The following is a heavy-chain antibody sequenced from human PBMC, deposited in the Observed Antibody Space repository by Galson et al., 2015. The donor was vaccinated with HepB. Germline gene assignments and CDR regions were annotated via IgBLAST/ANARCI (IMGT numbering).Heavy chain of an antibody. J-gene: IGHJ4*02. D-gene: IGHD3-10*01. V-gene: IGHV6-1*01. CDR1: GDSVSTNNAA. CDR3: ARETAMVRGIINPFDY. Sequence: CAISGDSVSTNNAAWNWIRQSPSRGLEWLGRTYYRSKWYNDYNDYEVSVKSRITVNPDTSKNQFSLQLNSVTPEDTAMYYCARETAMVRGIINPFDYWSQGTLVTVSS. CDR2: TYYRSKWYNDYN.